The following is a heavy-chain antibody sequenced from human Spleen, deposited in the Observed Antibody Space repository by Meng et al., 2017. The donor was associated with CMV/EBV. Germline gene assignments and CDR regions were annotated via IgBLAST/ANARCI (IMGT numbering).Heavy chain of an antibody. CDR2: IYHSGST. Sequence: GSLRLSCTVSGYSISSGYYWGWIRQPPGKGLEWIGNIYHSGSTYYNPSLKSRVTISVDTSKNQISLKLSSVTAADTAVYYCARDPEGYSYGYHYYYGMDVWGQGTMVTVSS. J-gene: IGHJ6*02. CDR3: ARDPEGYSYGYHYYYGMDV. CDR1: GYSISSGYY. V-gene: IGHV4-38-2*02. D-gene: IGHD5-18*01.